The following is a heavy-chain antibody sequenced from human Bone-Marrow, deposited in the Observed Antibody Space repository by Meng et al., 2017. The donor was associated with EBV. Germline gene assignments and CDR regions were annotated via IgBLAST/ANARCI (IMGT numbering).Heavy chain of an antibody. CDR2: INHSGST. V-gene: IGHV4-34*01. J-gene: IGHJ4*02. D-gene: IGHD1-26*01. CDR1: GESFSGYY. CDR3: ARGSLGWELPRPFDY. Sequence: HLSHWGEGLLKPSETLSLTCAVYGESFSGYYWNWIRQPPGKGLEWIGEINHSGSTNYNPSLKSRVTISVDTSKNQFSLKLSSVTAADTAVYYCARGSLGWELPRPFDYWGQGTLVTVSS.